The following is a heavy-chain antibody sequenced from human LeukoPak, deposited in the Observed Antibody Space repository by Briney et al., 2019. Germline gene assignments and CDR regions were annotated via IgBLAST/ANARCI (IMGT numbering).Heavy chain of an antibody. CDR3: ARQTFGVLYFDS. D-gene: IGHD3-10*01. Sequence: PSQTLSLTCIVSGGSISRGSYYWSWIRQPAGKGLEWMGRIYNSGSTNYNPSLKSRVTISTDMSKNQISLKLSSVTAADTAVYYCARQTFGVLYFDSWGQGTLVIVSS. V-gene: IGHV4-61*02. J-gene: IGHJ4*02. CDR1: GGSISRGSYY. CDR2: IYNSGST.